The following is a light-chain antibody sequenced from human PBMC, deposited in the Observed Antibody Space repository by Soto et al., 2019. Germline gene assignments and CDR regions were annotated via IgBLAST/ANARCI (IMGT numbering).Light chain of an antibody. CDR3: ASWDDSLSGGV. CDR1: SSNIGSNY. CDR2: KND. Sequence: QSVLTQSPSASGTPGQRVTISCSGSSSNIGSNYVYWYQQLPGMAPKLLIYKNDQRPSGVPDRFSGSKSGTSASLAISGLRSEDEADYFCASWDDSLSGGVFGGGTKLTVL. J-gene: IGLJ2*01. V-gene: IGLV1-47*01.